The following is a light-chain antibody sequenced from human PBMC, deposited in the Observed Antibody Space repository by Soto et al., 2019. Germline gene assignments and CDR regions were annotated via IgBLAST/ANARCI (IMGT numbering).Light chain of an antibody. CDR2: AAS. Sequence: DIQMTQSPSSLSASVGDRVTITCRASQTISTYLNWYQQEPGKAPKLLINAASSLQSGVPSRFSGSISGTDFTRTISSLQPEDFAAYYCQQSHGIPYTFGQGTKLQIK. J-gene: IGKJ2*01. CDR3: QQSHGIPYT. CDR1: QTISTY. V-gene: IGKV1-39*01.